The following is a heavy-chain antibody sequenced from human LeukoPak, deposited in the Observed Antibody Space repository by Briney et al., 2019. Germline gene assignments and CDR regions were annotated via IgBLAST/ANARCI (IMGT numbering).Heavy chain of an antibody. CDR3: AKNGDRGAYCSGGSCYPYYYYNMDV. Sequence: PGGTLRLSCAASGFTFSSFGMSWVRQAPGKGLEWVSAISSTCGTAYYADSVRGRFTISRDNSKNTLYLKMNSLRAEDTAIYYCAKNGDRGAYCSGGSCYPYYYYNMDVWGKGTTVTISS. J-gene: IGHJ6*03. D-gene: IGHD2-15*01. CDR1: GFTFSSFG. CDR2: ISSTCGTA. V-gene: IGHV3-23*01.